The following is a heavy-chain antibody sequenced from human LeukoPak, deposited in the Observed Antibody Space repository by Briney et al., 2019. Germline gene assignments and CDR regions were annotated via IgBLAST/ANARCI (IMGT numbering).Heavy chain of an antibody. CDR3: ARVLESSSSWYSYYYYYGMDV. Sequence: GASVKVSCKASGYTFTSYDINWVRQATGQGLEWMGWTNPNSGNTGYAQKFQGRVTMTRNTSISTAYMGLSSLRSEDTAVYYCARVLESSSSWYSYYYYYGMDVWGQGTTVTVSS. CDR2: TNPNSGNT. D-gene: IGHD6-13*01. V-gene: IGHV1-8*01. J-gene: IGHJ6*02. CDR1: GYTFTSYD.